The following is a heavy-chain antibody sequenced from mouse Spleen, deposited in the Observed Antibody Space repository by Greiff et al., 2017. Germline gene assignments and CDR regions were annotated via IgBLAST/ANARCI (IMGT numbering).Heavy chain of an antibody. V-gene: IGHV1-59*01. CDR1: GYTFTSYW. Sequence: QVQLQQPGAELVRPGTSVKLSCKASGYTFTSYWMHWVKQRPGQGLEWIGVIDPSDSYTNYNQKFKGKATLTVDTSSSTAYMQLSSLTSEDSAVYYCARAYGSSYPELDYWGQGTTLTVSS. CDR2: IDPSDSYT. J-gene: IGHJ2*01. D-gene: IGHD1-1*01. CDR3: ARAYGSSYPELDY.